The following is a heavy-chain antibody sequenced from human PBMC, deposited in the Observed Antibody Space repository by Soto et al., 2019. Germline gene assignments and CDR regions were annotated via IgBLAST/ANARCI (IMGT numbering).Heavy chain of an antibody. CDR1: GYTFTSYG. Sequence: ASVKVSCKASGYTFTSYGISWVRQAPGQGLEWMGWISAYNGNTNYAQKLQGRVTMTTDTSTSTAYMELRSLRSDATAVYYCARVSIAARRSYYGMDVWGQGTTVTVSS. V-gene: IGHV1-18*01. J-gene: IGHJ6*02. CDR2: ISAYNGNT. D-gene: IGHD6-6*01. CDR3: ARVSIAARRSYYGMDV.